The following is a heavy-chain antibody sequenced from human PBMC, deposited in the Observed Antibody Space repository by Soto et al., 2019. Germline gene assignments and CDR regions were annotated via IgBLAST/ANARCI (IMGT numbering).Heavy chain of an antibody. Sequence: GASVKVSCKASGYTFTSYGISWVRQAPGQGLEWMGWISAYNGNTNYAQKLQGRVTMTTDTSTSTAYMELRSLRSDDTAVYYCARPGVFDYAPLFFDYWGQGTLVTVSS. D-gene: IGHD4-17*01. CDR3: ARPGVFDYAPLFFDY. V-gene: IGHV1-18*01. CDR1: GYTFTSYG. J-gene: IGHJ4*02. CDR2: ISAYNGNT.